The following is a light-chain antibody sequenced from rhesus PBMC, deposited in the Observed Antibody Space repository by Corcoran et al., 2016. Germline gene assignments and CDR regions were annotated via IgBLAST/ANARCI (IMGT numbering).Light chain of an antibody. CDR1: NIGNKN. V-gene: IGLV3-36*02. CDR2: YDS. Sequence: SFDVTQSRSVSVSPEQTVSLTCGINNIGNKNVHWYQQKPAQAPALVIFYDSDRPSGVPERFSGSNSGNTATLTISGVEAGDEADYYCQVWDSRSDHHSFDTGTRLSVL. CDR3: QVWDSRSDHHS. J-gene: IGLJ1*01.